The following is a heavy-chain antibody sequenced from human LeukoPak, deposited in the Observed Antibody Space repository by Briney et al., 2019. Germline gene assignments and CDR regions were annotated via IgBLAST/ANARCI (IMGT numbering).Heavy chain of an antibody. CDR1: GYTFTSYD. V-gene: IGHV1-8*03. Sequence: ASVKVSCKASGYTFTSYDINWVRQATGQGLEWMGWMNPNSGNTGYAQKFQGRVTITRNTSISTAYMELRSLRSEDTAVYYCARGRIAARLIWFDPWGQGTLVTVSS. D-gene: IGHD6-6*01. CDR3: ARGRIAARLIWFDP. J-gene: IGHJ5*02. CDR2: MNPNSGNT.